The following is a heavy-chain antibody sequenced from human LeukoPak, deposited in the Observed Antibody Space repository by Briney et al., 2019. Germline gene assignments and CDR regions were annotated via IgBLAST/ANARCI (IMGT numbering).Heavy chain of an antibody. D-gene: IGHD4-23*01. CDR1: GFTFSSYA. J-gene: IGHJ4*02. Sequence: PGGSLRPSCAASGFTFSSYAVSWVRQAPGKGLEGVSAISGSGGSTYYADSVKGRFTISRDNSKNTLYLQMNSLRAEDTAVYYCAKEDYGGGPGLLDYWGQGTLVTVSS. CDR2: ISGSGGST. CDR3: AKEDYGGGPGLLDY. V-gene: IGHV3-23*01.